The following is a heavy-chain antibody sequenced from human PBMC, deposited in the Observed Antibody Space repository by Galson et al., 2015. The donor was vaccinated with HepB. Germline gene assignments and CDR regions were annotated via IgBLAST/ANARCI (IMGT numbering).Heavy chain of an antibody. D-gene: IGHD6-19*01. CDR2: IYYSGST. CDR3: ARRRSSGWYWGA. Sequence: SETLSLTCTVSGGSISSSSYYWGWIRQPPGKGLEWIGSIYYSGSTYYNPSLKSRVTISVDTSKNQFSLKLSSVTAADTAVYYCARRRSSGWYWGAWGQGTMVTVSS. V-gene: IGHV4-39*01. J-gene: IGHJ3*01. CDR1: GGSISSSSYY.